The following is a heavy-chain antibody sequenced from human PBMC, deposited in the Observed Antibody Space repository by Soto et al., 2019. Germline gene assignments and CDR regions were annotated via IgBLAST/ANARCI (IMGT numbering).Heavy chain of an antibody. D-gene: IGHD2-15*01. V-gene: IGHV4-4*02. J-gene: IGHJ4*02. CDR2: IYHSGST. CDR3: ARGSDRVDAANFDY. CDR1: GGSISSSNW. Sequence: QVQLQESGPGLVKPSGTLSLTCAVYGGSISSSNWWRWVRQPPGRGLGWRGDIYHSGSTNYNPSLKSRVTISVDKSKNQFSLKLSSVTAADTAVYYCARGSDRVDAANFDYWGQGTLVTVSS.